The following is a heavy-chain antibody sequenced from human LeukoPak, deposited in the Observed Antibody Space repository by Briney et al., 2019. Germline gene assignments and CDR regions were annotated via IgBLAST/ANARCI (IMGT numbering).Heavy chain of an antibody. V-gene: IGHV3-7*01. Sequence: GGSLRLSCAASGFTINHYGIHWVRQAPGKGLEWVANIKPDGSEKYYVDSVKGRFTISRDNARNLLYLQMNSLRAEDTAVYYCARDAGRVLWDWGQGTLVTVSS. CDR2: IKPDGSEK. D-gene: IGHD1-14*01. J-gene: IGHJ4*02. CDR1: GFTINHYG. CDR3: ARDAGRVLWD.